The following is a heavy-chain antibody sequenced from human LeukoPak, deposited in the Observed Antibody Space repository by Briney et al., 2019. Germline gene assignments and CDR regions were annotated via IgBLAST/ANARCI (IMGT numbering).Heavy chain of an antibody. V-gene: IGHV3-30*02. CDR3: AKGRGWEASYYYYYMDV. D-gene: IGHD1-26*01. CDR2: IRYDGSNK. J-gene: IGHJ6*03. Sequence: GGSLRLSCAASGFTFSSYGMHWVRQAPGKGLEWVAFIRYDGSNKYYADSVKGRFTISRDNSKNTLYLQMNSLRAEDTAVYYCAKGRGWEASYYYYYMDVWGKGTTVTVSS. CDR1: GFTFSSYG.